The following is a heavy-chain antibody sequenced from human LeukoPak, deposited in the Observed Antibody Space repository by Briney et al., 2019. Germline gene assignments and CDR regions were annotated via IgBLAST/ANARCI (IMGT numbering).Heavy chain of an antibody. Sequence: NLGESLKISCKASGYTFTNYWIGWVRQMPGKGLEWMGIIQPRDSDARYSPSFRGQVTLSADKSAGTADLQWSSLKASDTAIYYCARGLKTTVVTPFAYWGQGTLVTVSS. CDR1: GYTFTNYW. D-gene: IGHD4-23*01. V-gene: IGHV5-51*01. CDR3: ARGLKTTVVTPFAY. J-gene: IGHJ4*02. CDR2: IQPRDSDA.